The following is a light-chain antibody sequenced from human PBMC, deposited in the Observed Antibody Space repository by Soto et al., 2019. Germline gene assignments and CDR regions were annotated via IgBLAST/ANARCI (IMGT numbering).Light chain of an antibody. CDR1: QSISSW. CDR3: QQYNSFLT. CDR2: NAS. Sequence: DIQMPQSPSTLSASVGDRVTITCRASQSISSWLAGYQQKPGKAPKLLIYNASSLESGVPSRISGSGSGTEFTLTSSSLQPDDFATYYCQQYNSFLTFCGGTKVEIK. J-gene: IGKJ4*01. V-gene: IGKV1-5*01.